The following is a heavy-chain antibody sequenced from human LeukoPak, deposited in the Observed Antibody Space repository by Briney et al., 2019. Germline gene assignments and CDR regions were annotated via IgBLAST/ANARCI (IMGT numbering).Heavy chain of an antibody. V-gene: IGHV3-48*03. CDR1: GFTFSSYE. CDR2: ISSSGSTI. J-gene: IGHJ4*02. Sequence: PGGSLGLSCAASGFTFSSYEMNWVRQAPGKGLEWVSYISSSGSTIYYADSVKGRFTISRDNAKNSLCLQMNSLRAEDTAVYYCARDLEYFDYWGQGTLVTVSS. CDR3: ARDLEYFDY.